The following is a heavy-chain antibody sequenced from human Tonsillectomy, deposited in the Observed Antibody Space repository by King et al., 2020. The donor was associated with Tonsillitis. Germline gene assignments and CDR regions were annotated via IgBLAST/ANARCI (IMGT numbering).Heavy chain of an antibody. Sequence: DVQLVESGGGLVQPGGSLRVSCAASGFTFSSYAMSWVRQAPGKGLEWVSLISGGGGSTYYADSMKGRFTISRDNSKNTLYLQMNSLRVEDTAVYYCAKDPTYYKTTYYFDYWGQGTLVTVSS. V-gene: IGHV3-23*04. CDR3: AKDPTYYKTTYYFDY. J-gene: IGHJ4*02. D-gene: IGHD3-10*01. CDR2: ISGGGGST. CDR1: GFTFSSYA.